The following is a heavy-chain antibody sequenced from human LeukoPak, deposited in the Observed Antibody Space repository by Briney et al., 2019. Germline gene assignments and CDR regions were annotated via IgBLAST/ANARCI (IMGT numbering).Heavy chain of an antibody. CDR3: AKAVAGYSYFDL. V-gene: IGHV3-23*01. D-gene: IGHD6-19*01. CDR2: ISGSGGIT. CDR1: GFTFSNYA. J-gene: IGHJ2*01. Sequence: PGGSLRLSCVASGFTFSNYAMTWVRQAPGEGLEWVSDISGSGGITYYADSARGAVTISRDNSLNTLYLQMNSMRAENTAVYYCAKAVAGYSYFDLWGRGTLLTVSS.